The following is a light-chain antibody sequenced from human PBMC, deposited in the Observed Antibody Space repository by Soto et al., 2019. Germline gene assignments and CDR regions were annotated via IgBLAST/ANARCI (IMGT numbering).Light chain of an antibody. CDR3: SSFASSGTPYV. V-gene: IGLV2-14*01. CDR1: ISDIGGHNY. CDR2: EAS. J-gene: IGLJ1*01. Sequence: QAALTQPASVSGSPGQSITISCSGSISDIGGHNYVSWYQQHPGKAPKLILDEASYRPSGVSNRFSGSKSGKTASLTISGLQAEDEADYYCSSFASSGTPYVFGAGTKVTV.